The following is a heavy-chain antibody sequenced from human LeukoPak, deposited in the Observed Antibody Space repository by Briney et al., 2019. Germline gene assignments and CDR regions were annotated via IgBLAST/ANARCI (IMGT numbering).Heavy chain of an antibody. V-gene: IGHV1-69*05. J-gene: IGHJ5*02. D-gene: IGHD1-1*01. CDR3: ARGETILNWFDP. CDR2: IIPIFGRS. Sequence: ASVKVSCKASGGTFSSEAFIWVRQAPGQGLEWMGGIIPIFGRSDYAQKFQDIVTITTDESTNTVYMELSSLRSEDTAVYYCARGETILNWFDPWGQGTLVTVSS. CDR1: GGTFSSEA.